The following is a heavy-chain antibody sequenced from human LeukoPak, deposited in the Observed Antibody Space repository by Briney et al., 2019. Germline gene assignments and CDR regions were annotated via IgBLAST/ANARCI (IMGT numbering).Heavy chain of an antibody. J-gene: IGHJ6*04. Sequence: PSETLSLTCSVSGGSISGYYWSWIRQPPGKGPEWIGYIYYSGSNNYNPSLKSRVTISVDTSKNQFSLKLTSLTAADTAVYYCARAAAAGPHYYYGMDVWGKGTTVTVSS. CDR2: IYYSGSN. CDR1: GGSISGYY. CDR3: ARAAAAGPHYYYGMDV. D-gene: IGHD6-13*01. V-gene: IGHV4-59*01.